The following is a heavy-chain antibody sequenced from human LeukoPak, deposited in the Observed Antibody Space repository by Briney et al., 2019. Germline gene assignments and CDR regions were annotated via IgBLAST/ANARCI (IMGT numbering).Heavy chain of an antibody. CDR1: GFTFGIYA. D-gene: IGHD1-26*01. V-gene: IGHV3-23*01. Sequence: GGSLRLSCAASGFTFGIYAMSWVRQAPGKGLEWVSSISGSGGSTYYADSVKGRFTISRDNSNNTLYLQMNSLRAEDTAVYYCAKAPVHSATRPNWFDPWGQGTLVTVSS. CDR3: AKAPVHSATRPNWFDP. J-gene: IGHJ5*02. CDR2: ISGSGGST.